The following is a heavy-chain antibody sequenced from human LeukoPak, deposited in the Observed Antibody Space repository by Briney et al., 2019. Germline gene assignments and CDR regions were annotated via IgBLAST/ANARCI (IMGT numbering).Heavy chain of an antibody. J-gene: IGHJ4*02. V-gene: IGHV1-69*04. CDR1: GGTFSSYA. Sequence: GSSVKVSCKASGGTFSSYAISWVRQAPGQGLEWMGRIIPILGIANYAQKFQGRDTITADKSTSTAYMELRGLRSEDTAVYYCARAFLRAAAGYYFDYWGQGTLVTVSS. CDR3: ARAFLRAAAGYYFDY. CDR2: IIPILGIA. D-gene: IGHD6-13*01.